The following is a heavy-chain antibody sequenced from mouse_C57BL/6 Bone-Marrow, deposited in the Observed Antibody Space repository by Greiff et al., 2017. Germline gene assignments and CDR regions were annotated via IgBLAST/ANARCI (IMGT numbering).Heavy chain of an antibody. CDR2: IWRGGST. CDR1: GFSLTSYG. V-gene: IGHV2-2*01. Sequence: VQVVESGPGLVQPSQSLSITCTVSGFSLTSYGVHWVRQSPGKGLEWLGVIWRGGSTDYNAAFISRLSISKDNSKSQVFFKMNSLQADDTAIYYCARALYDGYSLYYFDYWGQGTTLTVSS. CDR3: ARALYDGYSLYYFDY. J-gene: IGHJ2*01. D-gene: IGHD2-3*01.